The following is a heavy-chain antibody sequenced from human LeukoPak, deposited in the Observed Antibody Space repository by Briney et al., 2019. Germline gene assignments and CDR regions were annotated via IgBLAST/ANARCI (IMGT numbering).Heavy chain of an antibody. D-gene: IGHD2-15*01. V-gene: IGHV4-39*02. CDR1: GVSISSSNSY. CDR2: IYYSGNT. Sequence: SETLSLTCTVSGVSISSSNSYWGWIRQPPGKGLEWIGSIYYSGNTYCNASLKSQVSISIDTSKNQFSLRLTSVTAADTAVYYCAREKYCSDSNCYSTLFDPWGQGTLVIVSS. J-gene: IGHJ5*02. CDR3: AREKYCSDSNCYSTLFDP.